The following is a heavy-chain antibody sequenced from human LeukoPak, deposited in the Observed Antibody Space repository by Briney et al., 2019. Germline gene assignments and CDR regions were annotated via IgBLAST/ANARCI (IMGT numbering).Heavy chain of an antibody. V-gene: IGHV4-59*11. J-gene: IGHJ6*03. CDR1: GASTSNLY. Sequence: SETLSLTCTVSGASTSNLYWSWIRQPPGKGLEWLGYVFYTGSTNYNPSLSSRVTISVDTSKNQVSLNLRSVTAADTAVYFCARSVGATYYYYLDVWGKGTTVTVSS. CDR2: VFYTGST. D-gene: IGHD1-26*01. CDR3: ARSVGATYYYYLDV.